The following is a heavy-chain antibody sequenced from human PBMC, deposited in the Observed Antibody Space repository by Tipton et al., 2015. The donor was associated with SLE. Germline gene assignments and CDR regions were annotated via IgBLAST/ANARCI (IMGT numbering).Heavy chain of an antibody. Sequence: SLRLSCAASGFSFSDYSIHWVRQVPGKGLEWVSGLSWNSGTIGYADSVKGRFTISRDNAKKSLYLQMNSLRDEDTVLYYCVKEVHSSGWCVFDHWGQGALVTVSS. D-gene: IGHD6-19*01. CDR3: VKEVHSSGWCVFDH. V-gene: IGHV3-9*01. J-gene: IGHJ4*02. CDR1: GFSFSDYS. CDR2: LSWNSGTI.